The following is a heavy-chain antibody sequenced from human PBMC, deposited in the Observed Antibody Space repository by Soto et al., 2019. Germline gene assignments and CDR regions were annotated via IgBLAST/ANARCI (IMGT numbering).Heavy chain of an antibody. CDR1: GFTFSSYA. J-gene: IGHJ3*02. CDR3: AKDRPTTVVPADAFDI. V-gene: IGHV3-23*01. CDR2: ISGSGGST. D-gene: IGHD4-4*01. Sequence: EVQLLESGGGLVQPGGSLRLSCAASGFTFSSYAMSWVRQAPGKGLEWVSAISGSGGSTYYADSVKGRFTISRDNSKNTLYLQMNSLRAEDTAVYYCAKDRPTTVVPADAFDIWGQGTMVTVSS.